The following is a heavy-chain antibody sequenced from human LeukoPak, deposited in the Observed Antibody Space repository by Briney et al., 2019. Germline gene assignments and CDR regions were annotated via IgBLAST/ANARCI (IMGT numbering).Heavy chain of an antibody. V-gene: IGHV3-21*01. CDR1: GFTFSSYS. CDR2: ISSSSSYI. CDR3: ARVSYYYDSSGYYLDAFDI. Sequence: GGSLRLSCAASGFTFSSYSMNWVRQAPGKGLEWVSSISSSSSYIYYADSVKGRFTISRDNAKNSLYLQMNSLRAEDTAVYYCARVSYYYDSSGYYLDAFDIWGQGIMVAVSS. D-gene: IGHD3-22*01. J-gene: IGHJ3*02.